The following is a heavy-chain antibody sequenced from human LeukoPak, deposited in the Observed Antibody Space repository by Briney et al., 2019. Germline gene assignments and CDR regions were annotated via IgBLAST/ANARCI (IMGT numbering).Heavy chain of an antibody. V-gene: IGHV4-59*08. Sequence: SETLSLTCTVSGGSISSYYWSWIRQHPGKGLEWIGYIYYSGSTNYNPSLKSRVTISVDTSKNQFSLKLSSVTAADTAVYYCARQMNYYYYGMNVWGQGTTVTVSS. CDR2: IYYSGST. J-gene: IGHJ6*02. CDR3: ARQMNYYYYGMNV. CDR1: GGSISSYY.